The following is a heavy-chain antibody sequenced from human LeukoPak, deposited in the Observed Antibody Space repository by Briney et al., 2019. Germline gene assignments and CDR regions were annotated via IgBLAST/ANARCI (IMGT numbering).Heavy chain of an antibody. V-gene: IGHV1-8*01. CDR2: MNPNSGNT. J-gene: IGHJ4*02. CDR3: ASLIGDYVGWNYFDY. D-gene: IGHD4-17*01. CDR1: GYTFTSYD. Sequence: GASVKVSCKASGYTFTSYDINWVRQATGQGLEWMGWMNPNSGNTGYAQKFQGRVTMTRNTSISTAYMELSSLRSEDTAVYYCASLIGDYVGWNYFDYWGQGTLVTVSS.